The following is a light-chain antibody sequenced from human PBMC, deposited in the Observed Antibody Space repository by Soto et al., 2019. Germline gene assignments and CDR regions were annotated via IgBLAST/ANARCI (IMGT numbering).Light chain of an antibody. CDR3: QEYNSLCP. J-gene: IGKJ1*01. V-gene: IGKV1-5*01. CDR2: DAS. Sequence: DIKVKNSPSILSAYVGDRVTITCRASQSIRSDLSWYQQKPGKAPNLLIYDASSSESGVTSRFSGSGSGTEFTLTISSLEPDDFATYYCQEYNSLCPFGQGTMV. CDR1: QSIRSD.